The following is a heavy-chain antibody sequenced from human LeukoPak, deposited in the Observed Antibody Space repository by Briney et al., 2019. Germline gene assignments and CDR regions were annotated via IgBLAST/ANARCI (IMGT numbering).Heavy chain of an antibody. CDR1: VYTLTELS. D-gene: IGHD3-16*01. J-gene: IGHJ4*02. Sequence: ASVKVSCKVSVYTLTELSMHWVRQAPGKGLEWMGGFDPEDGETIYAQKFQGRVTMTEDTSTDTAYMELSSLRSEDTAVYYCATDLFMITSADYWGQGTLVTVSS. V-gene: IGHV1-24*01. CDR2: FDPEDGET. CDR3: ATDLFMITSADY.